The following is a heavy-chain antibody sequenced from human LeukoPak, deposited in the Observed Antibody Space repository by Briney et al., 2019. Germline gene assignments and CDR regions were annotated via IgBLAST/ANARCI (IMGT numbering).Heavy chain of an antibody. D-gene: IGHD6-13*01. CDR3: ARHPHAGLFEYSHH. V-gene: IGHV5-51*01. Sequence: GESLKISCKGAGYSFTNYWIGCVRQMPRKGLEWMGIIYPGDSDTKYSPSFQGQVTISADKSSTAAYLQWSSLKASDTAKYYWARHPHAGLFEYSHHGGQGTLVTASS. J-gene: IGHJ1*01. CDR2: IYPGDSDT. CDR1: GYSFTNYW.